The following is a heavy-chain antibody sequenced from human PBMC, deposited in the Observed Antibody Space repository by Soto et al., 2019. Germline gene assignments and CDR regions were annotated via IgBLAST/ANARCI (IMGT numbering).Heavy chain of an antibody. D-gene: IGHD3-3*01. J-gene: IGHJ6*02. CDR3: AKDLPYYDFWSGYYTGQLWNYYYGMDV. CDR2: ISGSGGST. CDR1: GFTFSSYA. Sequence: GGSLRLSCAASGFTFSSYAMSWVRQAPGKGLEWVSAISGSGGSTYYADSVKGRFTISRDNSKNTLYLQMNSLRAEDTAVYYCAKDLPYYDFWSGYYTGQLWNYYYGMDVWGQGTTVTVSS. V-gene: IGHV3-23*01.